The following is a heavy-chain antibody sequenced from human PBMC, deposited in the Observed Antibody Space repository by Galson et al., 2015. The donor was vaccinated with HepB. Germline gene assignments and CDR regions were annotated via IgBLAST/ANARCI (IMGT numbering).Heavy chain of an antibody. D-gene: IGHD2-15*01. CDR1: GFTFSSYA. CDR3: ARDQRGPYCSGGSCPIDY. V-gene: IGHV3-30-3*01. CDR2: ISYDGSNK. Sequence: SLRLSCAASGFTFSSYAMHWVRQAPGKGLEWVAVISYDGSNKYYADSVKGRFTISRDDSKNTLYLQMNSLRAEDTAVYYCARDQRGPYCSGGSCPIDYWGQGTLVTVSS. J-gene: IGHJ4*02.